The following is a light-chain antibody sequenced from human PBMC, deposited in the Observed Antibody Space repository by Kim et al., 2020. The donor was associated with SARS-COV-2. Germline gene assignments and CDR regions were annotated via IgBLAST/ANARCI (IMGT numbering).Light chain of an antibody. J-gene: IGLJ1*01. CDR1: SSNIGAGYD. CDR3: QSHDRTLSGYV. CDR2: GDS. V-gene: IGLV1-40*01. Sequence: RVTISCTGSSSNIGAGYDVNWYQQRPGTAPKLLIYGDSSRPAGVPDRFSGSKSGSSASLAITGLQAEDEADYYCQSHDRTLSGYVFGTGTKVTVL.